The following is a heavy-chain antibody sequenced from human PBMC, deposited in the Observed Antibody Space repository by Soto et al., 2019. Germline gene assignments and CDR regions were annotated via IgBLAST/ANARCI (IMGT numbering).Heavy chain of an antibody. V-gene: IGHV4-59*01. CDR1: GGSISSYY. Sequence: SETLSLTCTVSGGSISSYYWSWIRQPPGKGLEWIGYIYYSGSTNYNPSLKSRVTISVDTSKNQFSLKLSSVTAADTAVYYCARGNAGAGTFDYWGQGTLVTVSS. CDR2: IYYSGST. D-gene: IGHD6-19*01. J-gene: IGHJ4*02. CDR3: ARGNAGAGTFDY.